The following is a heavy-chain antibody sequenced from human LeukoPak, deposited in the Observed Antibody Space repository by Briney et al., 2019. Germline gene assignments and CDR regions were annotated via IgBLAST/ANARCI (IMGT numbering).Heavy chain of an antibody. Sequence: SETLSLTCTVTGGSFSSSNYWAWIRQPPGKGLEWIGTIYYSGTTYYNPSLGGRITLSLDASSNQFSLKLISVLAMDTAVYYCVGHRYYGTWADTGAFDIWGHGTAVTVSS. J-gene: IGHJ3*02. CDR1: GGSFSSSNY. CDR3: VGHRYYGTWADTGAFDI. V-gene: IGHV4-39*01. D-gene: IGHD3-3*01. CDR2: IYYSGTT.